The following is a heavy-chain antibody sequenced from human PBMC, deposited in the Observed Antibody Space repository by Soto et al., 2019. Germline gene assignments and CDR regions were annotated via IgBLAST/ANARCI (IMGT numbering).Heavy chain of an antibody. J-gene: IGHJ4*02. CDR1: GFTVSSNY. CDR2: IYSGGST. V-gene: IGHV3-66*01. Sequence: GGSLRLSCGASGFTVSSNYMSWVRQAPGKGLEWVSVIYSGGSTYYADSVKGRFTISRDNSKNTLYLQMNSLRAEDTAVYYCARDSPPHYWGQGTLVTVSS. CDR3: ARDSPPHY.